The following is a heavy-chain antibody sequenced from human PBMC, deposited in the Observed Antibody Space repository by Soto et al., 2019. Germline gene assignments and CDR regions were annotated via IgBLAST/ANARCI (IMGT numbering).Heavy chain of an antibody. CDR3: ARGRGATSCNHYFDA. Sequence: GGSLRLSCAASGFTFSSYAMRWVRQAPGKGLEWVSVICCNGSSTYYADSVKGRFTISRDNSRSTLYLQMNSLRAEDTAVYYCARGRGATSCNHYFDAWGQGTPVTVSS. D-gene: IGHD1-26*01. CDR1: GFTFSSYA. CDR2: ICCNGSST. V-gene: IGHV3-23*01. J-gene: IGHJ4*02.